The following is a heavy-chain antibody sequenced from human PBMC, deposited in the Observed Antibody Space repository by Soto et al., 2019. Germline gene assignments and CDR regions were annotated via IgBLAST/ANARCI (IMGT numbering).Heavy chain of an antibody. CDR2: ISSSSSTI. V-gene: IGHV3-48*01. Sequence: EVQLVESGGGLVQPGGSLRLSCAASGFTFSSYSMNWVRQAPGKGLEWVSYISSSSSTIYYADSVKGRFTISRDNAKNSRYLQMISLRAEDTAVYYCARDPSAVDFSFLHRSPSNWFDPWGQGTLVTVSS. CDR3: ARDPSAVDFSFLHRSPSNWFDP. CDR1: GFTFSSYS. J-gene: IGHJ5*02. D-gene: IGHD3-3*01.